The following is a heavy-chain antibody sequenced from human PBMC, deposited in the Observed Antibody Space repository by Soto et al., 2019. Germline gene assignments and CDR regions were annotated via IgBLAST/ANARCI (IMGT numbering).Heavy chain of an antibody. CDR3: ARDLYFGAGDAFDI. J-gene: IGHJ3*02. V-gene: IGHV3-30*03. CDR1: GVAFSSHA. CDR2: IAHDGGMT. D-gene: IGHD3-10*01. Sequence: QVQMVESGGGVVQPGRSLRLSCEASGVAFSSHAMQWVRQSTGKGLQWVAVIAHDGGMTYYTDSVKGRFTVSRDNSKNTLYLQLNSLTTDDTAVYYCARDLYFGAGDAFDIWGQGTMVTVSS.